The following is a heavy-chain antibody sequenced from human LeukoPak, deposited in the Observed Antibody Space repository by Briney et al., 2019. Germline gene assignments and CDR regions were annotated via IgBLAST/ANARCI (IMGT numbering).Heavy chain of an antibody. CDR1: KFTFSNYA. Sequence: GGSLRLSCTASKFTFSNYAMTWVRQAPGKGLEWVSTISSSGGSIYYSDSVKGRFTISRDNSKNTLYLQMNSLRAEDTAVYYCAKDYSGSYYYFDYWGRGTLVTVSS. J-gene: IGHJ4*02. CDR3: AKDYSGSYYYFDY. V-gene: IGHV3-23*01. D-gene: IGHD1-26*01. CDR2: ISSSGGSI.